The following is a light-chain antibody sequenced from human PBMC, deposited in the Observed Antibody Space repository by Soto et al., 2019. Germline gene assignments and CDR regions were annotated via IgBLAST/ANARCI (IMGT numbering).Light chain of an antibody. CDR1: QSVSIY. CDR2: DAS. CDR3: QQRSNWPPWT. J-gene: IGKJ1*01. V-gene: IGKV3-11*01. Sequence: EIVLTQSPATLSLSPGERATLSCRASQSVSIYLAWYQQKPGQAPRLLIYDASNRAAGIPARFSGSGSGTGFTLTISSLEPEDFAIYYCQQRSNWPPWTFGQGTKVEIK.